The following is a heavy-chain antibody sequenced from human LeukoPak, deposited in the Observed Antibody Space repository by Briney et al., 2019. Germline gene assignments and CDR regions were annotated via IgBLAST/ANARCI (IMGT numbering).Heavy chain of an antibody. V-gene: IGHV3-7*01. Sequence: GGSLRLSCAASGFTVSSNYMSWVRQAPGKGLEWVANIKQDGSEKYYVDSVKGRFTISRDNAKNSLYLQMNSLRAEDTAVYYCARLGMGYYFDYWGQGTLVTVSS. J-gene: IGHJ4*02. CDR2: IKQDGSEK. CDR3: ARLGMGYYFDY. CDR1: GFTVSSNY. D-gene: IGHD3-16*01.